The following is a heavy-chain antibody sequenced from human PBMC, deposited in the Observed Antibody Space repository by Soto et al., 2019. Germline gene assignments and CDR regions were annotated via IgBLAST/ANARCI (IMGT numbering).Heavy chain of an antibody. CDR3: ARDGGGRFGELYWFDP. D-gene: IGHD3-10*01. J-gene: IGHJ5*02. Sequence: QVQLVESGGGVVQPGRSLRLSCAASGFTFSSYAMHWVRQAPGKGLEWVAVISYDGSNKYYADSVKGRFTISRDNSKNTLYLQMNSLRAEDRVVYYCARDGGGRFGELYWFDPWGQGTLVTVSS. CDR2: ISYDGSNK. CDR1: GFTFSSYA. V-gene: IGHV3-30-3*01.